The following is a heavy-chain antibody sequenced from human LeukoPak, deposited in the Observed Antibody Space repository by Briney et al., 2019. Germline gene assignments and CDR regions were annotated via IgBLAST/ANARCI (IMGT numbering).Heavy chain of an antibody. CDR1: GFTFSSYW. CDR2: INSDGSST. V-gene: IGHV3-74*01. D-gene: IGHD3-22*01. CDR3: ARRDSSGYYHSNWFDP. Sequence: GGSLRLSCAASGFTFSSYWMHWVRQAPGKGLVWVSRINSDGSSTSYADSVKGRFTISRDNAKNTLYLQMNSLRAEDTAVYYCARRDSSGYYHSNWFDPWGQGTLVTVSS. J-gene: IGHJ5*02.